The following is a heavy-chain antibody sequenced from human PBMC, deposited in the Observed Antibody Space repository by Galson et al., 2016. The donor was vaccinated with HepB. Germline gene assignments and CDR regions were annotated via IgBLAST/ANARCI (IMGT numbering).Heavy chain of an antibody. CDR1: GSSITNYY. J-gene: IGHJ4*02. Sequence: SETLSLTCSVSGSSITNYYWTWMRQPPGKGMEWIGYTHYSGYTSYNPSLGGQVTMSVDASTSQFSLILTSVTAADTAVYYCARRLVLQPGGSDHWGRGTLVIVSS. D-gene: IGHD3-16*02. V-gene: IGHV4-59*01. CDR2: THYSGYT. CDR3: ARRLVLQPGGSDH.